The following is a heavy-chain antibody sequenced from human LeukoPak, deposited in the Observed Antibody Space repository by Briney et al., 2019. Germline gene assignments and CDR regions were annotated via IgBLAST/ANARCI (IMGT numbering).Heavy chain of an antibody. J-gene: IGHJ4*02. V-gene: IGHV4-34*01. CDR1: GGSFNPYY. Sequence: SETLSHTCAVYGGSFNPYYWSWIRQPPGKGLEWIGEINHSGSTNYNPSLKSRVTISVDTSKNQFSLRLSSVTAADTAVYYCARGGFYCGGACYVDYWGQGTLVTVSS. CDR2: INHSGST. D-gene: IGHD2-21*02. CDR3: ARGGFYCGGACYVDY.